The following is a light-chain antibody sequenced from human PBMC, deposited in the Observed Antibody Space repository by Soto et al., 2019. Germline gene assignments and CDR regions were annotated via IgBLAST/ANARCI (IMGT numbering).Light chain of an antibody. CDR1: SSNLGAGYD. J-gene: IGLJ3*02. CDR2: GNR. Sequence: QSALTQPPSVTGAPGQRVTISCTGNSSNLGAGYDVPWYQQLPGAAPKLVIFGNRNRPSGVPERFSGSKSGTSASLAITGLQAEDEADYYCQAYDYSLTASVFGGGTKLTVL. CDR3: QAYDYSLTASV. V-gene: IGLV1-40*01.